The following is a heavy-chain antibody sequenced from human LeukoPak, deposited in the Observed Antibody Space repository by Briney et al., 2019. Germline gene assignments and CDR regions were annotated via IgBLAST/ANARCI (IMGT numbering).Heavy chain of an antibody. CDR2: IHHSGKT. CDR1: GDSISSINW. CDR3: ARAPDTAIPYYYMDV. Sequence: SETLSLTCAVSGDSISSINWWTWVRLSPEKGLEWIGEIHHSGKTNYNPSLKSRVNISLDKSKNHFSLRVNSVVAADTAIYYCARAPDTAIPYYYMDVWGKGTTVTISS. V-gene: IGHV4-4*02. D-gene: IGHD5-18*01. J-gene: IGHJ6*03.